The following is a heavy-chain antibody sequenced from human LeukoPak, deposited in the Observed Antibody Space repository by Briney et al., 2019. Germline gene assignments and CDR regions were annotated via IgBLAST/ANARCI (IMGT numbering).Heavy chain of an antibody. V-gene: IGHV3-21*01. CDR2: ISSSSSYI. CDR1: GFTFSSYS. CDR3: ARDGNSMIVVAYDAFDI. Sequence: GGSLRLSCAASGFTFSSYSMNWVRQAPGKGLEWVSSISSSSSYIYYADSVKGRFTISRDNAKNSLYLQMNSLRAEDTAVYYCARDGNSMIVVAYDAFDIWGQGTMVTVSS. D-gene: IGHD3-22*01. J-gene: IGHJ3*02.